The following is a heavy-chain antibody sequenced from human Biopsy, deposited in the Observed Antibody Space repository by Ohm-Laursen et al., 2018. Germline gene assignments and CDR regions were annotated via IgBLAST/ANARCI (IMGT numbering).Heavy chain of an antibody. Sequence: GSLRLSCAASGFTFNVYSIVWVRQAPGKGLEWVSSITSRTSSTYYADSVKGRVTISRDNANNSVSLQMNNLRVDDTAVYYCPRWYGGLFYYYNGMDVWGQGTTVTVSS. CDR2: ITSRTSST. J-gene: IGHJ6*02. CDR3: PRWYGGLFYYYNGMDV. V-gene: IGHV3-21*01. CDR1: GFTFNVYS. D-gene: IGHD4-23*01.